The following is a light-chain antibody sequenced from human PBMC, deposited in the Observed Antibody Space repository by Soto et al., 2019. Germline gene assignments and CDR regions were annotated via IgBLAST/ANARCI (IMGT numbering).Light chain of an antibody. CDR2: GEF. CDR1: QSVSSSY. J-gene: IGKJ1*01. V-gene: IGKV3-20*01. Sequence: RLTPSFSPGERATLSCRASQSVSSSYLAWYRQKPGQATRLLIYGEFNRATGITDRFSGSGSGTDFTLTIRSLQPEDFATYYCNQTAANQWTFATGNKVDIK. CDR3: NQTAANQWT.